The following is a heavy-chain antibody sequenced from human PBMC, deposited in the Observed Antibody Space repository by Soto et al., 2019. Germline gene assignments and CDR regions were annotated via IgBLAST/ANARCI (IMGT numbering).Heavy chain of an antibody. CDR3: ARGNWDIVVVPAAIRYYFDY. V-gene: IGHV1-8*01. CDR2: MNPNSGNT. D-gene: IGHD2-2*01. CDR1: GYTFTSYD. Sequence: ASVKVSCKASGYTFTSYDINWVRQATGQGLEWMGWMNPNSGNTGYAQKFQGRVTMTRNTSISTAYMELSSLRSEDTAVYYCARGNWDIVVVPAAIRYYFDYWGQGTLGTVSS. J-gene: IGHJ4*02.